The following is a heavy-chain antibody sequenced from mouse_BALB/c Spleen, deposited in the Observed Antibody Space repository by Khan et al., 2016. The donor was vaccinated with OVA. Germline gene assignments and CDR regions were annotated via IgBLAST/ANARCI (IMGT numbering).Heavy chain of an antibody. CDR3: TTGNYGWFAC. Sequence: EVELVEPGGGLVEPGGSLTLSCAASGFTFSSFVMSWVRQTPEKRLEWVATISSAATYNYYPDSVKGRFTISRDNAKNTLYLQMNSLRSDDTAIYFCTTGNYGWFACWGQGTLGTGST. D-gene: IGHD2-1*01. CDR2: ISSAATYN. V-gene: IGHV5-9-1*01. CDR1: GFTFSSFV. J-gene: IGHJ3*01.